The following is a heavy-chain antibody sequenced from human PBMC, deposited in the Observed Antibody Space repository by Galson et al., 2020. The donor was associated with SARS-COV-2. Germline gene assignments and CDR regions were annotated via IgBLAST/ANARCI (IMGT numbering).Heavy chain of an antibody. D-gene: IGHD5-18*01. CDR1: GGSFSGYY. Sequence: SETLSLTCAVYGGSFSGYYWSWIRQPPGKGLEWIGEINHSGSTNYNPSLKSRVTISVDTSKNQFSLKLSSVTAADTAVYYCVRGHRGYGYGVHWYFDYWGQGTLVTVSS. CDR2: INHSGST. J-gene: IGHJ4*02. V-gene: IGHV4-34*01. CDR3: VRGHRGYGYGVHWYFDY.